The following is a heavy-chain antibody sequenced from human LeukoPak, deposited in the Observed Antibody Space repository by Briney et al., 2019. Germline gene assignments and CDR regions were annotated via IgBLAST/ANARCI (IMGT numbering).Heavy chain of an antibody. D-gene: IGHD3-3*01. Sequence: SETLSLTCAVYGGSFSGYYWSWIRQPPGKGLEWIGEINHSGSTNYNPPLKSRVTISVDTSKNQFSLKLSSVTAADTAVYYCARDWRITIFGVVTTRGAFDIWGQGTMVTVSS. V-gene: IGHV4-34*01. CDR3: ARDWRITIFGVVTTRGAFDI. CDR1: GGSFSGYY. J-gene: IGHJ3*02. CDR2: INHSGST.